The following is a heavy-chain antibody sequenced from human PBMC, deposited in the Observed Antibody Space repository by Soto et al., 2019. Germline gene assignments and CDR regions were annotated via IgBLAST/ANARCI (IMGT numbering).Heavy chain of an antibody. Sequence: GGSLRLSCAASGFTFSSYDMHWVRQATGKGLEWVSAIGTAGDTYYPGSVKGRFTISRENATNSLYLQMNSLRAGDTAVYYCARAPQDIVVVPAAHMDVWGKGTTVTVSS. CDR1: GFTFSSYD. CDR3: ARAPQDIVVVPAAHMDV. V-gene: IGHV3-13*01. CDR2: IGTAGDT. D-gene: IGHD2-2*01. J-gene: IGHJ6*03.